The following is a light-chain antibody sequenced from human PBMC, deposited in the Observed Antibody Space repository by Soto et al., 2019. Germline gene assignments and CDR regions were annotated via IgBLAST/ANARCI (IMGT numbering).Light chain of an antibody. J-gene: IGLJ2*01. CDR2: DVT. CDR1: SSDVGGYNY. V-gene: IGLV2-14*03. CDR3: SSYTCSSTVA. Sequence: QSALTQPASVSGSPGQSITISCTGTSSDVGGYNYVSWYQQHPGKAPKLMIYDVTNRPSGVSNRFSASKSGNTASLTISGLQAEDEADYYCSSYTCSSTVAFGGGTKLTVL.